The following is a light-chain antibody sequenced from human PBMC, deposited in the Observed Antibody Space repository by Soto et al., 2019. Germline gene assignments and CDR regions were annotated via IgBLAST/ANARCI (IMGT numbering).Light chain of an antibody. J-gene: IGKJ1*01. CDR1: QGVNKY. CDR2: ATN. Sequence: DIQMTQSPSSLSASVGDRVTITCRASQGVNKYVAWFQQKPGRAPKSLIYATNRLQSEVPSHFGASGSGTEFIFTISSLQPEDFATYYCQQYDTFPRTFGQGTKVEI. V-gene: IGKV1-16*02. CDR3: QQYDTFPRT.